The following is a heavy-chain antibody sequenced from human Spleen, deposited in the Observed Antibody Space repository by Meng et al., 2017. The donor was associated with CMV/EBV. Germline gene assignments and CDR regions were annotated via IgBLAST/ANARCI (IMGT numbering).Heavy chain of an antibody. CDR2: IYSGGRA. V-gene: IGHV3-66*02. CDR3: ARDEGGELDY. Sequence: GESLKISCAASGFIVSSHYMSWVRQAPGKGLEWVSVIYSGGRAFYADSVEGRFTISRDNSKNTVYLQMNSLRPDDTAVYYCARDEGGELDYWGQGTLVTVSS. J-gene: IGHJ4*02. D-gene: IGHD3-16*01. CDR1: GFIVSSHY.